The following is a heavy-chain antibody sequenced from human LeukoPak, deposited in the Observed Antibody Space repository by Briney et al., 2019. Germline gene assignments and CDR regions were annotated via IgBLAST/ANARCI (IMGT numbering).Heavy chain of an antibody. J-gene: IGHJ4*02. Sequence: PGGSLRLSCAASRFTFSSYAMSWVRQAPGKGLEWVSAISGSGDSTYYADSVKGRFTISRDNSKNTLYLQMNSLRAEDTAVYYCAKDPLAVARGYFDYWGQGTLVTVSS. V-gene: IGHV3-23*01. CDR1: RFTFSSYA. D-gene: IGHD6-19*01. CDR3: AKDPLAVARGYFDY. CDR2: ISGSGDST.